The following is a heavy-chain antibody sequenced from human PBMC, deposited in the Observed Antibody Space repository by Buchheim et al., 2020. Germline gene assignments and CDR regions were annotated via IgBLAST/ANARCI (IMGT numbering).Heavy chain of an antibody. V-gene: IGHV3-30*04. CDR1: GFTLSSYA. J-gene: IGHJ4*02. Sequence: QVQLVESGGGVVQPGRSLRLSCAASGFTLSSYAMHWVRQAPGKGLEWVAVISYDGSNKYYADSVKGRFTISRENSKSPLYLQMNSLRAEDTAVYYCARDSSSSLDYWGQGTL. CDR3: ARDSSSSLDY. CDR2: ISYDGSNK.